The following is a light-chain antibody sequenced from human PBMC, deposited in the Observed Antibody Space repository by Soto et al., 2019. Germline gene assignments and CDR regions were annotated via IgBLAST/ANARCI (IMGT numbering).Light chain of an antibody. CDR1: QSVSTNQ. CDR3: QHYNSYSEA. V-gene: IGKV3-20*01. J-gene: IGKJ1*01. Sequence: EIVLTESPGTLSVSPEETATLSCGASQSVSTNQLAWYQYKRGQAPRLLIYGASSRATGIPDRFSGSGSGTDFTLTISSLQPDDFATYYCQHYNSYSEAFGQGTKVDIK. CDR2: GAS.